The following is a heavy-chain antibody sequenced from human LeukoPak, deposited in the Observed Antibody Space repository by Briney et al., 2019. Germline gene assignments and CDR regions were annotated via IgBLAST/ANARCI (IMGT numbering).Heavy chain of an antibody. J-gene: IGHJ4*02. Sequence: GASVKVSCKASGGTFSSYAVSWVRQAPGQGLEWMGGIIPIFGTANYAQKFQGRVTITADKSTSTAYMELSSLRSEDTAVYYCAREGYGSGSYAYGTDWGQGTLVTVSS. V-gene: IGHV1-69*06. CDR2: IIPIFGTA. CDR1: GGTFSSYA. D-gene: IGHD3-10*01. CDR3: AREGYGSGSYAYGTD.